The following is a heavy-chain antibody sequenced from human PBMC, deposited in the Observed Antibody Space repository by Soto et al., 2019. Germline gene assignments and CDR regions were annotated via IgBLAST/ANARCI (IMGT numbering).Heavy chain of an antibody. D-gene: IGHD3-22*01. Sequence: ASVKVSCKSSGGTFSSYSISWVRQAPGQGLEWMGGIIPIFGTANYAQKFQGRVTITADKSTSTAYMELSSLRSEDTAVYYCARAVYDSSGYYVAFDIWGQGTMVTVSS. V-gene: IGHV1-69*06. J-gene: IGHJ3*02. CDR2: IIPIFGTA. CDR1: GGTFSSYS. CDR3: ARAVYDSSGYYVAFDI.